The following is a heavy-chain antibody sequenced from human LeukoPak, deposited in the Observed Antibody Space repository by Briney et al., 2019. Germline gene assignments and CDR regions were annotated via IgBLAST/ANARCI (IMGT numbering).Heavy chain of an antibody. Sequence: SETPSLTCAVYGGSFSGYYWSWIRQPPGKGLEWIGEINHSGSTNYNPSLKSRVTISVDTSKNQFSLKLSSVTAADTAVYYCARGLRYCSSTSCYSGPRWFDPWGQGTLVTVSS. CDR1: GGSFSGYY. D-gene: IGHD2-2*02. CDR3: ARGLRYCSSTSCYSGPRWFDP. V-gene: IGHV4-34*01. J-gene: IGHJ5*02. CDR2: INHSGST.